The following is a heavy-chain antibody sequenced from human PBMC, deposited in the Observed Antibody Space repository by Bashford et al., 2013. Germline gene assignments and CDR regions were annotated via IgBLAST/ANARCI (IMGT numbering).Heavy chain of an antibody. D-gene: IGHD5-24*01. CDR3: ASCREGYNYLFYYFDY. J-gene: IGHJ4*02. CDR2: IYSGGKT. CDR1: GFTFTDEA. V-gene: IGHV3-53*04. Sequence: GGSLRLSCAASGFTFTDEALNWVRQAPGKGLEWVSVIYSGGKTYYEDSVKGRFTISTSTTYLDLSSLTSEDSAVYYCASCREGYNYLFYYFDYWGQGTLVTVSS.